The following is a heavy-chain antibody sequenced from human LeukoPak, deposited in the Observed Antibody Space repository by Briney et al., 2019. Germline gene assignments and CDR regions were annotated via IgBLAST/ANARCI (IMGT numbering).Heavy chain of an antibody. J-gene: IGHJ4*02. Sequence: GRSLRLSCAASGFTFSSYAMHWVRQAPGKGLEWVAVISYDGSNKYYADSVKGRFTISRDNSKNTLYLQMNSLRAEDTAVYYCARDRDYGDYTALDYWGQGTLVTVSS. CDR2: ISYDGSNK. D-gene: IGHD4-17*01. V-gene: IGHV3-30-3*01. CDR1: GFTFSSYA. CDR3: ARDRDYGDYTALDY.